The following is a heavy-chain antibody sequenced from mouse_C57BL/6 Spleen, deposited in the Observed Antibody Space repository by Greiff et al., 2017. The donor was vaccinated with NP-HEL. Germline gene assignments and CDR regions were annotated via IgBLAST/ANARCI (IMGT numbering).Heavy chain of an antibody. CDR2: ISDGGSYT. D-gene: IGHD2-3*01. V-gene: IGHV5-4*03. CDR1: GFTFSSYA. J-gene: IGHJ3*01. Sequence: DVMLVESGGGLVKPGGSLKLSCAASGFTFSSYAMSWVRQTPEKRLEWVATISDGGSYTYYPDNVKGRFTISRDNAKNNLYLQMSHLKSEDTAMYYCAQEGTYERAYWGQGTLVTVSA. CDR3: AQEGTYERAY.